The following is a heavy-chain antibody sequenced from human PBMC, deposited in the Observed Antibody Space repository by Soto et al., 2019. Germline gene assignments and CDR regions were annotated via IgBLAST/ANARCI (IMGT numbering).Heavy chain of an antibody. CDR3: ASFVAADPFDY. Sequence: QVQLVESGGGVVQPGRSLRLSCAASGFTFSSYGMHWVRQAPGKGLEWVAVIWYDGSNKYYADSVKGRFTISIDNSKNTLYLQMNSLRAEDTAVYYCASFVAADPFDYWGQGTLVTVSS. J-gene: IGHJ4*02. D-gene: IGHD6-13*01. V-gene: IGHV3-33*01. CDR2: IWYDGSNK. CDR1: GFTFSSYG.